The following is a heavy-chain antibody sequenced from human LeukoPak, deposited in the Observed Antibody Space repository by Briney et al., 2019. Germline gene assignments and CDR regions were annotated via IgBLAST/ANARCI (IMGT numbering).Heavy chain of an antibody. CDR3: ARGYSSGWYYFDY. V-gene: IGHV1-2*04. D-gene: IGHD6-19*01. CDR2: INPNSGGT. CDR1: GYTFTRYY. J-gene: IGHJ4*02. Sequence: ASVKVSCKASGYTFTRYYMHWVRQAPGQGLEWMGWINPNSGGTNYAQKFQGWVTMTRDTSISTAYMELSRLRSDDTAVYYCARGYSSGWYYFDYWGQGTLVTVSS.